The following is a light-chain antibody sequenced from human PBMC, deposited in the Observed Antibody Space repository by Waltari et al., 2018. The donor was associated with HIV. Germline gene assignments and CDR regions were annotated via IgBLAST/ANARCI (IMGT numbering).Light chain of an antibody. J-gene: IGKJ3*01. CDR3: LQDDSFPLT. V-gene: IGKV1-6*01. CDR2: AAS. Sequence: AIQMTQSPPSLSASVGDRVPITCRASQNIRRDLGWYQQKPGKAPTLLIYAASTLQTGVSSRFRGVGSGTEFTLTIDGLQSEDSATYYCLQDDSFPLTFGPGTKVDLK. CDR1: QNIRRD.